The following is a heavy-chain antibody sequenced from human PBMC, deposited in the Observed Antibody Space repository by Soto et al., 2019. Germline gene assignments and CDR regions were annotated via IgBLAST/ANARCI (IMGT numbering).Heavy chain of an antibody. Sequence: SDTLSLTCTVSGGSISSYYWSWIRQPPGKGLEWIGYIYYSGSTNYNPSLKSRVTISVDTSKNQFSLKLSSVTAADTAVYYCARSQWLVPGGDWFDPWGQGTLVTVSS. D-gene: IGHD6-19*01. CDR1: GGSISSYY. V-gene: IGHV4-59*01. J-gene: IGHJ5*02. CDR3: ARSQWLVPGGDWFDP. CDR2: IYYSGST.